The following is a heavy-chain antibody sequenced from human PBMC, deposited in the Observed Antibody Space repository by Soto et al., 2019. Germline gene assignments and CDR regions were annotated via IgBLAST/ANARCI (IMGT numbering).Heavy chain of an antibody. CDR2: IYYSGST. J-gene: IGHJ5*02. Sequence: SETLSLTCTVSGGSISSSSYYWGWIRQPPGKGLEWIGSIYYSGSTYYNPSLKSRVTISVDTSKNQFSLKLSSVTAADTAVYYCARWGEWELRSYWFDPWGQGTLVTVSS. D-gene: IGHD1-26*01. V-gene: IGHV4-39*01. CDR3: ARWGEWELRSYWFDP. CDR1: GGSISSSSYY.